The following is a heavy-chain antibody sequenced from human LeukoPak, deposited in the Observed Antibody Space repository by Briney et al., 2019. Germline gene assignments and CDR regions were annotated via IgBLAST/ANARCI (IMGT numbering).Heavy chain of an antibody. V-gene: IGHV3-7*01. CDR1: DFTFDFYW. CDR3: GRLAHNAWYAIDF. CDR2: IFPDGSQK. Sequence: GGSLRLSCVASDFTFDFYWMTWVRQAPGKGLEWLANIFPDGSQKYYVDSVKGRFTISRDNPKNSLYLQINNLRAEDTAVYYCGRLAHNAWYAIDFWGQGTTVTVSS. D-gene: IGHD2-2*01. J-gene: IGHJ6*02.